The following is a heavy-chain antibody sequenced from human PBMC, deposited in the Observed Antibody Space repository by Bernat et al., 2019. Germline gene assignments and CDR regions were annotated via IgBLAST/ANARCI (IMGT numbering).Heavy chain of an antibody. CDR1: GFSLPTSGVA. D-gene: IGHD3-10*01. V-gene: IGHV2-5*02. Sequence: QITLKESGPTLVKPTQTLTLTCTFSGFSLPTSGVAVGWIRQPPGKALEWLAVIHWDDDKRYSPSLKSRLTITKDTSKNQVVLTMTNTDPVDTATYFCVRLNCGPGSHHFDYWGQGTLVTVSS. CDR2: IHWDDDK. J-gene: IGHJ4*02. CDR3: VRLNCGPGSHHFDY.